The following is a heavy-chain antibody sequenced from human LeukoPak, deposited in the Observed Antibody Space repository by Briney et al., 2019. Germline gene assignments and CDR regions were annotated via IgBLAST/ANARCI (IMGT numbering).Heavy chain of an antibody. CDR3: ARHDFYSNYPHNWFDP. CDR1: AYSIGSGYY. J-gene: IGHJ5*02. D-gene: IGHD4-11*01. V-gene: IGHV4-38-2*01. Sequence: SETLSLTCAVSAYSIGSGYYWGWIRQPPGKGLEWIGSFYHSGSTNYNPSLKSRVTISVDTSKNQFSLKLSSVTAADTAVYYCARHDFYSNYPHNWFDPWGQGTLVTVSS. CDR2: FYHSGST.